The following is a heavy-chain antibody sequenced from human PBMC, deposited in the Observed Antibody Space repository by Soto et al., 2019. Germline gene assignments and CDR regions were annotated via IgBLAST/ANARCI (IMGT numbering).Heavy chain of an antibody. CDR1: GGSISGHY. Sequence: SETLSLTCTVSGGSISGHYWSWIRQPPGKGLEWIGYIYYIGSTNYNPSLRSRVTISLDTSKNQVSLKLNSVTAADTAVYYCARLPRGDRATWGQGILVTVSS. CDR2: IYYIGST. V-gene: IGHV4-59*11. CDR3: ARLPRGDRAT. D-gene: IGHD2-21*02. J-gene: IGHJ1*01.